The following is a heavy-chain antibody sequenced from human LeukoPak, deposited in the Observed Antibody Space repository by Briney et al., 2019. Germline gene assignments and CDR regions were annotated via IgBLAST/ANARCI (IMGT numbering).Heavy chain of an antibody. CDR3: AKDLSTWGPSSDAFDI. V-gene: IGHV3-53*01. D-gene: IGHD3-16*01. CDR2: IYSDNT. Sequence: PGGSLRLSCTVSGFTVSSNSMSGVRQAPGKGLEWVSFIYSDNTHYSDSVKGRFTISRDNSKNTLYLRTNSLRAEDTAVYYCAKDLSTWGPSSDAFDIWGQGTMVTVSS. CDR1: GFTVSSNS. J-gene: IGHJ3*02.